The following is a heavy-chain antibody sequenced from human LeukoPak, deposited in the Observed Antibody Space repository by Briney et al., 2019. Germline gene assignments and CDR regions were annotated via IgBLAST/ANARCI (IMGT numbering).Heavy chain of an antibody. D-gene: IGHD3-10*01. Sequence: PSETLSLTCTVSGGSTSSSSYYWGWIRQPPGKGLEWIGSIYYSGSTYYNPSLKSRVTISVDTSKNQFSLKLSSVTAADTAVYYCATKYYYRQGWFDPWGQGTLVTVSS. CDR1: GGSTSSSSYY. CDR3: ATKYYYRQGWFDP. CDR2: IYYSGST. V-gene: IGHV4-39*01. J-gene: IGHJ5*02.